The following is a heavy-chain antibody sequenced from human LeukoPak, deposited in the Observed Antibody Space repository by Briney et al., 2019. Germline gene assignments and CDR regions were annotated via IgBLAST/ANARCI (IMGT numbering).Heavy chain of an antibody. CDR1: GFTFSSYA. Sequence: PGRSLRLSCAASGFTFSSYAMHWVRQAPGKGLEWVAVISYDGSNKYYADSVKGRFTISRDNSKNTLYLQMNSLRAEDTAVYYCAKDRPGYSSSWYQYFQHWGQGTLVTVSS. J-gene: IGHJ1*01. D-gene: IGHD6-13*01. CDR2: ISYDGSNK. CDR3: AKDRPGYSSSWYQYFQH. V-gene: IGHV3-30-3*01.